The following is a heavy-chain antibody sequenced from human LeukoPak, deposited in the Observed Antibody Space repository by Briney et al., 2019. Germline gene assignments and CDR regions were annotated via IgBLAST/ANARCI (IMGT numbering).Heavy chain of an antibody. Sequence: SETLSLTCTVSGGSISRYYWSWIRQPPGKGLEWIGYIYSSGSTNYNPSLKSRVTISVDTSKNQFSLKLSSVTAADTAVYYCARGAVATYWGQGTLVTVSS. CDR3: ARGAVATY. D-gene: IGHD4-11*01. J-gene: IGHJ4*02. V-gene: IGHV4-59*01. CDR2: IYSSGST. CDR1: GGSISRYY.